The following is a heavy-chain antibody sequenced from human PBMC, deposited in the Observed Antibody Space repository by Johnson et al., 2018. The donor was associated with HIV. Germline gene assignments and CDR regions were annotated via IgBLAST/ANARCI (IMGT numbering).Heavy chain of an antibody. D-gene: IGHD6-19*01. Sequence: VQLVESGGGLVQPGGSLRLSCAASGFTVSSNYMSWVRQAPGKGLEWVSVLFSGGTTYYADSVKGRFTISRDNSKNTLYLQMNSLRAEDTALYYCAKDIAVAGDAFDIWGQGTMVTVSS. V-gene: IGHV3-66*02. CDR2: LFSGGTT. J-gene: IGHJ3*02. CDR3: AKDIAVAGDAFDI. CDR1: GFTVSSNY.